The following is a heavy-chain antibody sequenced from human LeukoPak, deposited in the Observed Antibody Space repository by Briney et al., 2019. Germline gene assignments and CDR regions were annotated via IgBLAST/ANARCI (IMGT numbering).Heavy chain of an antibody. CDR1: GYSLSIGYY. V-gene: IGHV4-38-2*01. CDR2: IYYSRNT. Sequence: SETLSLTCAVSGYSLSIGYYWGWIRQPPGKGLEWSGSIYYSRNTYDNPSLKSRLAISLDTSKNQFSLKLSSVTASDTAVYYCARHRLYDTTGYYYDFDYWGQGTLVTVSS. J-gene: IGHJ4*02. CDR3: ARHRLYDTTGYYYDFDY. D-gene: IGHD3-22*01.